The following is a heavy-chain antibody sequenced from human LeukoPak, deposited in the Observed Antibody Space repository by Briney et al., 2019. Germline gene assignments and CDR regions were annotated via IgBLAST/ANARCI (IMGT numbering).Heavy chain of an antibody. V-gene: IGHV3-7*01. CDR2: INQDGSEK. CDR3: SRSLDY. J-gene: IGHJ4*02. Sequence: PGGSLRLPCAASGFTFANYWMDWVRQAPGKGLGWVANINQDGSEKFYVDSVKGRFTISRDNAKNSVYLQMNRLRAEDTAVYYCSRSLDYLGQGTLVTVSS. CDR1: GFTFANYW.